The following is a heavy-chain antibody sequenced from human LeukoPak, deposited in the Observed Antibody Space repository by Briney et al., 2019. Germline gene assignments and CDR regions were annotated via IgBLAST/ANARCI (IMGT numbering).Heavy chain of an antibody. D-gene: IGHD2/OR15-2a*01. Sequence: GGSLRLSCSASGFTFSTSAMSWVRQAPGKGLEWVSAITSSGGSTYYADSVKGRFSISRDTSKNTLYLQMNSLRAEDTALYYCARADKIVLPTPLDYWGQGTLVTVSS. CDR3: ARADKIVLPTPLDY. CDR2: ITSSGGST. J-gene: IGHJ4*02. V-gene: IGHV3-23*01. CDR1: GFTFSTSA.